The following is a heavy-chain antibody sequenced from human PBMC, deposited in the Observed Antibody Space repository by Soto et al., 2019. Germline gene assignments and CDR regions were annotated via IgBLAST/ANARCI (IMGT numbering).Heavy chain of an antibody. D-gene: IGHD3-16*01. J-gene: IGHJ4*02. V-gene: IGHV3-23*01. CDR3: AKDRRAGGNSAFYFDF. Sequence: GGSLRLSCAASGFTFSSYAMSWVRQAPGKGLEWVSVISGSGGSTYYADSVKGRFTISRDNSHNTLYLQVHSLTAEDTAVYYCAKDRRAGGNSAFYFDFWGQGAQVTVSS. CDR1: GFTFSSYA. CDR2: ISGSGGST.